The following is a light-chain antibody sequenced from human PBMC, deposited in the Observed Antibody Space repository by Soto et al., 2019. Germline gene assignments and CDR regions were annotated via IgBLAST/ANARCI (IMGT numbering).Light chain of an antibody. CDR2: EVS. CDR3: NSYAGSNNWV. Sequence: QSALTQPPSASGSPGQAGTISCTGTSSDVGGYNYVSWYQQHPGKAPKLMIYEVSKRPSGVPDRFSGSKSGNTASLTVSGLQAEEEADYYCNSYAGSNNWVFGGGTKLTVL. CDR1: SSDVGGYNY. J-gene: IGLJ3*02. V-gene: IGLV2-8*01.